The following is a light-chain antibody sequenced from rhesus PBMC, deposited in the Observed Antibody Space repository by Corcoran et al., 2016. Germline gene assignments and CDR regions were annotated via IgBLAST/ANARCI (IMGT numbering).Light chain of an antibody. V-gene: IGKV1S14*01. Sequence: DIEMTQSPSSLSASVGDTVTITCRASQAINNYLAWYQQKSGKAPRPLIYYASKLESGVPSRFSGSGSGTDFALTISSLQPEDFATYYCRQFNDYPYSFGQGTKVEIK. J-gene: IGKJ2*01. CDR3: RQFNDYPYS. CDR2: YAS. CDR1: QAINNY.